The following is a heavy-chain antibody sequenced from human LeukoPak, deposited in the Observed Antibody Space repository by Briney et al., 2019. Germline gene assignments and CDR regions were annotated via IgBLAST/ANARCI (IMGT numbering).Heavy chain of an antibody. D-gene: IGHD6-19*01. Sequence: GGSLRLSCAASGFTFSDYIINWVRQAPGKGLEWISYISSSGGTTYYADSVKGRFTISRDNSKNTLYLQMNSLRAEDTAVYYCARLIAVAEIYYYYYYMDVWGKGTTVTVSS. J-gene: IGHJ6*03. CDR3: ARLIAVAEIYYYYYYMDV. CDR1: GFTFSDYI. CDR2: ISSSGGTT. V-gene: IGHV3-48*01.